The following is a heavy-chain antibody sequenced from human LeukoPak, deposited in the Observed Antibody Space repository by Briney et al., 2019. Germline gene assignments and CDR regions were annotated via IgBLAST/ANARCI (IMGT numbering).Heavy chain of an antibody. Sequence: GSLRFSCAASGFIVSSNYMTWVRQAPGKGLEWVSLIYGDNATYYADSVKGRFTISRDSSKNTLFVQMTSLRVEDTAVYYCARINRGNYFLDYWGQGTMVTVSS. J-gene: IGHJ4*02. V-gene: IGHV3-53*01. D-gene: IGHD1-26*01. CDR3: ARINRGNYFLDY. CDR1: GFIVSSNY. CDR2: IYGDNAT.